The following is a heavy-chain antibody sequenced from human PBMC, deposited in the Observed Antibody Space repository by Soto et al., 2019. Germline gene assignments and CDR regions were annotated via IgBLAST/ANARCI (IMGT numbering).Heavy chain of an antibody. V-gene: IGHV1-3*01. CDR3: ARSLMNTAMVTFYYFDY. J-gene: IGHJ4*02. Sequence: ASVQVSCKASGYAFTTYAMHWGRQAPGKRGEWMGWINAANGNTKYSQKFQGRVTITRDTSASTAYMELSSLRSEDTAVYYCARSLMNTAMVTFYYFDYWGQGTLVTVSS. D-gene: IGHD5-18*01. CDR2: INAANGNT. CDR1: GYAFTTYA.